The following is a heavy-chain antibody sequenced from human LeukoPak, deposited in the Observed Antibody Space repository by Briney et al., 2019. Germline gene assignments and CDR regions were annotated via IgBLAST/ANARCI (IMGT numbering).Heavy chain of an antibody. CDR2: IYHSGNT. J-gene: IGHJ5*02. CDR1: GYSITSDYY. V-gene: IGHV4-38-2*02. D-gene: IGHD3-10*01. Sequence: SETLSLTCAVSGYSITSDYYWGWIRQPPGKGLEWIRNIYHSGNTYYNPSLKSRVTISVDTSKNQFSLKLSSVTAADTAVYYCARDSGSHYYGSGSYFNWFDPWGQGTLVTVSS. CDR3: ARDSGSHYYGSGSYFNWFDP.